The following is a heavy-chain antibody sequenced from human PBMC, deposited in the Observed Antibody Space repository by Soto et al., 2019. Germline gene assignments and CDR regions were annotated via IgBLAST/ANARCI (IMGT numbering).Heavy chain of an antibody. Sequence: ASETLSLTCAVYGASFSAYYWTWIRQPPVNGLEFIGEIDHILSTNYNPSLKSRFTISSYTSKNQFSLILSSVTAAYTAVYYCAREAFTPRPSWGQGTLVTVSS. V-gene: IGHV4-34*01. CDR2: IDHILST. CDR1: GASFSAYY. J-gene: IGHJ5*02. CDR3: AREAFTPRPS.